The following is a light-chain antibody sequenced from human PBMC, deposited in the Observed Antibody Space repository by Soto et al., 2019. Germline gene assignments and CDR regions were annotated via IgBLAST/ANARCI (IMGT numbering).Light chain of an antibody. V-gene: IGLV1-44*01. CDR1: SSNIGSNT. Sequence: QSVLTQPPSASGTPGQRVTNSCSGSSSNIGSNTVNWYQQLPGTAPKLLIYSNNQRPSGVPDRFSGSKSGTSASLAISGLQSEDEADYYCAAWDDSLNGAVFGGGTQLTVL. J-gene: IGLJ7*01. CDR2: SNN. CDR3: AAWDDSLNGAV.